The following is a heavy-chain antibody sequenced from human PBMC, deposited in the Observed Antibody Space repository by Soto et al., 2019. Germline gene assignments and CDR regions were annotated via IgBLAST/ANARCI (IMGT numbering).Heavy chain of an antibody. J-gene: IGHJ4*02. CDR2: ISPYNRNT. Sequence: GASVKVSCKASGYPFSSIGISWVRQAPGQGLEWMGWISPYNRNTYYAQKFQGRVTMTEDTSTDTAYMELSSLRSEDTAVYYCATDPGYSSGGNFDYWGQGTLVTVSS. D-gene: IGHD6-19*01. CDR3: ATDPGYSSGGNFDY. CDR1: GYPFSSIG. V-gene: IGHV1-18*01.